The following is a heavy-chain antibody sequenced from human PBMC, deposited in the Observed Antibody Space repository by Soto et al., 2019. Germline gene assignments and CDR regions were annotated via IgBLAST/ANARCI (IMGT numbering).Heavy chain of an antibody. CDR1: GGSFSGYY. CDR2: INHRGST. Sequence: PSETLSLTCAVYGGSFSGYYWSWIRKPPGKGLEWDGEINHRGSTNYNPSLKSRVTISVDTSKNQFSLKLSSVTAADTAVYYCARGKLSDYVWGSCRYHFDYWGQGTVVTVSS. CDR3: ARGKLSDYVWGSCRYHFDY. D-gene: IGHD3-16*02. J-gene: IGHJ4*02. V-gene: IGHV4-34*01.